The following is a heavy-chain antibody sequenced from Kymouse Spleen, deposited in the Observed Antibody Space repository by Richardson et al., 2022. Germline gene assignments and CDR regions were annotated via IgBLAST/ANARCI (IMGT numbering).Heavy chain of an antibody. CDR1: GGSFSGYY. D-gene: IGHD3-3*01. CDR2: INHSGST. V-gene: IGHV4-34*01. CDR3: ARSDYDFRYFQH. Sequence: QVQLQQWGAGLLKPSETLSLTCAVYGGSFSGYYWSWIRQPPGKGLEWIGEINHSGSTNYNPSLKSRVTISVDTSKNQFSLKLSSVTAADTAVYYCARSDYDFRYFQHWGQGTLVTVSS. J-gene: IGHJ1*01.